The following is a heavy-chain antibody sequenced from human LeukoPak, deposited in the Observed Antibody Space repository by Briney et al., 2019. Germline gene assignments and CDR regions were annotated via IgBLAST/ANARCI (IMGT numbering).Heavy chain of an antibody. CDR1: GFTFSSYA. D-gene: IGHD4-17*01. CDR2: ISGSGGST. CDR3: ARPGYGDYGGLDY. J-gene: IGHJ4*02. Sequence: GGSLRLSCAASGFTFSSYAMSWVRQAPGKGLEWVSAISGSGGSTYYADSVKGRFTTSRDNSKNTAYLQMNSLRADDTAVYYRARPGYGDYGGLDYWGQGTLVTVSS. V-gene: IGHV3-23*01.